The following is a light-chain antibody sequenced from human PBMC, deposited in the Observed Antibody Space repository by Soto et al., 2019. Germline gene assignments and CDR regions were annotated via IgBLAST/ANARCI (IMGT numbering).Light chain of an antibody. CDR3: QQSHSTPYT. CDR2: TSS. V-gene: IGKV1-39*01. J-gene: IGKJ2*01. Sequence: DIQMTQSPSSLSASVGDRVSITCRTSQSIATYLNWYQLKPGKAPKLLIYTSSTLESGVPSRFSGSGSGTDFTLTISSLHPEDFATYYCQQSHSTPYTFGQGTRLEI. CDR1: QSIATY.